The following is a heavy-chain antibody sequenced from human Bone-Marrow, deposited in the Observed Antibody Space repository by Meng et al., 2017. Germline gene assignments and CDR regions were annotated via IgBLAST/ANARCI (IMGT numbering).Heavy chain of an antibody. CDR1: GYTFTGYY. D-gene: IGHD5-18*01. CDR2: INPNSGGT. CDR3: ARVEGLKSYGFAATVGY. Sequence: ASVKVSCKASGYTFTGYYMHWVRQAPGQGLEWMGWINPNSGGTNYAQKFQGRVTMTRDTSISTAYMELSRLRSDDTAVYYCARVEGLKSYGFAATVGYWGQGTLVTVSS. V-gene: IGHV1-2*02. J-gene: IGHJ4*02.